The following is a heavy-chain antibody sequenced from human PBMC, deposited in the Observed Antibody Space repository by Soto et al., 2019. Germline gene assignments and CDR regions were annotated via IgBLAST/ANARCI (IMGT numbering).Heavy chain of an antibody. D-gene: IGHD5-12*01. Sequence: PSETLSLTCTVSGGSISSYYWSWIRQPPGKGLEWIGDINYSGSTNYNPSLKSRVTISVDTSKNQFSLKLSSVTAADTAVYYCASYSGYDSYYYYMDVWGKGTTVTVSS. V-gene: IGHV4-59*12. J-gene: IGHJ6*03. CDR1: GGSISSYY. CDR2: INYSGST. CDR3: ASYSGYDSYYYYMDV.